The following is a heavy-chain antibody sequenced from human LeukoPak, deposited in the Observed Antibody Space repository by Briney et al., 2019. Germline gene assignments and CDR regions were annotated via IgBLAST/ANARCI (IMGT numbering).Heavy chain of an antibody. Sequence: GGSLRLSCAASGFTFSTYAMSWVRQAPGKGLEWVSVISRSGASRYYADYVKGRFTISRDNSKNTLYLQMNSLRAEDTAVYYCAGVLEAAMVTWLDYWGQGTLVTVSS. CDR3: AGVLEAAMVTWLDY. D-gene: IGHD5-18*01. CDR2: ISRSGASR. J-gene: IGHJ4*02. CDR1: GFTFSTYA. V-gene: IGHV3-23*01.